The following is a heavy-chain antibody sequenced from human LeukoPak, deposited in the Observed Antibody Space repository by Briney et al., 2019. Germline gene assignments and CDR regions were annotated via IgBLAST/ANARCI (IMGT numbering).Heavy chain of an antibody. Sequence: PGGSLRLSCAAPGFTFSSYAVHWVRQAPGRGLEWVAVISYDGSNKYYADSVKGRFSISRDNSKNTLYLQMNSLRAEDTAVYYCARRYDGFDYWGQGTLVTVSS. D-gene: IGHD3-3*01. CDR2: ISYDGSNK. CDR1: GFTFSSYA. CDR3: ARRYDGFDY. J-gene: IGHJ4*02. V-gene: IGHV3-30-3*01.